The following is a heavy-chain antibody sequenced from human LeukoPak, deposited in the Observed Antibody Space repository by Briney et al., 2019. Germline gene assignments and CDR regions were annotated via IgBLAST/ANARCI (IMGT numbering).Heavy chain of an antibody. CDR1: GGSISSGGYY. Sequence: SGTLSLTCTVSGGSISSGGYYWSWIRQHPGKGLEWIANIYYSGSTYYNPSLESRVTISVDTYTNQLSLKLSSVTAADTAVYFCTRAGGGSCSGGGCYLLYGMDVWGPGTTVTVSS. CDR2: IYYSGST. V-gene: IGHV4-31*03. J-gene: IGHJ6*02. D-gene: IGHD2-15*01. CDR3: TRAGGGSCSGGGCYLLYGMDV.